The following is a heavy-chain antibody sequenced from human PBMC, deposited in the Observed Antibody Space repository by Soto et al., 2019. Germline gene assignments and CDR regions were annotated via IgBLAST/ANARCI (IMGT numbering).Heavy chain of an antibody. D-gene: IGHD5-12*01. Sequence: QVQMQQSGPGLVKPSQTLSLTCAISGDSVSSNEAVWNWIRQSPSIGLEWLGRTYYRSIWQTEYAVSVRGRMTINPDAPKNQFSLQLNSVTPADTAMYYCARLVGNRWLEHWGQGTLVTGSA. CDR3: ARLVGNRWLEH. J-gene: IGHJ4*02. CDR1: GDSVSSNEAV. V-gene: IGHV6-1*01. CDR2: TYYRSIWQT.